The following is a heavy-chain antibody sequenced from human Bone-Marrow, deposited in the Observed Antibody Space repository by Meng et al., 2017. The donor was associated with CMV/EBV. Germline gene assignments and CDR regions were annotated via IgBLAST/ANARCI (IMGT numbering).Heavy chain of an antibody. CDR1: GFTFSSYE. V-gene: IGHV3-48*03. J-gene: IGHJ6*02. Sequence: GESLKISCAASGFTFSSYEMNWVRQAPGKGLEWVSYISSSGSTISYADSVKGRFTISRDNAKNSLYLQMNSLRAEDTAVYYCARLGGPLHDYYYYGMDVWGQGTTVTVSS. D-gene: IGHD3-16*01. CDR3: ARLGGPLHDYYYYGMDV. CDR2: ISSSGSTI.